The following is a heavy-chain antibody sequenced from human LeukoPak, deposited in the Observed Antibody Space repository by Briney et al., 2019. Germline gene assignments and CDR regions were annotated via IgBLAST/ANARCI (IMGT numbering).Heavy chain of an antibody. CDR2: IESDGTST. Sequence: GGSLRLFCAASGFIFSNYWMHWVRQAPGKGLVWFSRIESDGTSTSYADSVKGRFTISRDNAKNTVYLQMNSLRAEDTAVYYCARDPSHTIDYWGQGTLVTVSS. CDR3: ARDPSHTIDY. D-gene: IGHD2-2*01. V-gene: IGHV3-74*01. J-gene: IGHJ4*02. CDR1: GFIFSNYW.